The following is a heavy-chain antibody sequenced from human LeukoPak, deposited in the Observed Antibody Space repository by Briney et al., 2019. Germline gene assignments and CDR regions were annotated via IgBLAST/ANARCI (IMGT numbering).Heavy chain of an antibody. Sequence: SETLSLTCTVSGGSISSGDYYWSWIRQPPGKGLEWIGYIYYSGSTYYNPSLKSRVTISVDTSKNQFSLKLSSVTAADTAVYYCARVRASTISHAFDIWGQGTMVTVSS. CDR2: IYYSGST. D-gene: IGHD5/OR15-5a*01. V-gene: IGHV4-30-4*08. CDR1: GGSISSGDYY. J-gene: IGHJ3*02. CDR3: ARVRASTISHAFDI.